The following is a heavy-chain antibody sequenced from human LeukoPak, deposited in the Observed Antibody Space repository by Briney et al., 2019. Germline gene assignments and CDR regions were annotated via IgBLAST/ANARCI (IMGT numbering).Heavy chain of an antibody. V-gene: IGHV3-30*03. CDR2: ISYDGSNK. D-gene: IGHD6-6*01. CDR1: GFTFSSYG. J-gene: IGHJ6*03. Sequence: GRSLRLSCAASGFTFSSYGMHWVRQAPGKGLEWVAVISYDGSNKYYADSVKGRFTISRDNSKNTLYLQMNSLRAEDTAVYYCARGRPDMDVWGKGTTVTISS. CDR3: ARGRPDMDV.